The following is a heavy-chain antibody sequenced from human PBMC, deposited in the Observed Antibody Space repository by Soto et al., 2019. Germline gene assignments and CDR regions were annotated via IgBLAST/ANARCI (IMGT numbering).Heavy chain of an antibody. Sequence: ASVNVSFKASGYTFTSYDINWVRQATGQGLELMGWMNPTSGNTGYAQKFQGRVTMTRXXXXXXAXMXLXXXGSEETAVYYCASVGETVAAFDIWGQGTMVTASS. V-gene: IGHV1-8*02. J-gene: IGHJ3*02. D-gene: IGHD3-16*01. CDR1: GYTFTSYD. CDR3: ASVGETVAAFDI. CDR2: MNPTSGNT.